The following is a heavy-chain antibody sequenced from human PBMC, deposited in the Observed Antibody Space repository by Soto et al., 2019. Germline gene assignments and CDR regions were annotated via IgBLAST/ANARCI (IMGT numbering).Heavy chain of an antibody. CDR1: GYAFTSYG. D-gene: IGHD1-1*01. Sequence: ASVRVSCKASGYAFTSYGMSWVGQAPVQGLEWMVCISAYNGNTNYAQKLQGRVTMTTDTSTSTAYMELRSLRSDDTPVYYCAREGAGNQYYYYYGMERWGKGTTLTVSS. V-gene: IGHV1-18*01. CDR3: AREGAGNQYYYYYGMER. CDR2: ISAYNGNT. J-gene: IGHJ6*04.